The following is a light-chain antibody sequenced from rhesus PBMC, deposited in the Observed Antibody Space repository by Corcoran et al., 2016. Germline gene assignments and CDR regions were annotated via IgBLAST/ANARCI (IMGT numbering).Light chain of an antibody. V-gene: IGKV1-28*01. Sequence: DIQMTQSPSSLSASVGDIVTITCRASQGISSYLNWFQQKPGKAPKLLVYAASKLESGVPSRFSGSGSGTEFTLTISSLQPEDFAAYYCLQHNSYPLTFGGGTKVEIK. J-gene: IGKJ4*01. CDR1: QGISSY. CDR3: LQHNSYPLT. CDR2: AAS.